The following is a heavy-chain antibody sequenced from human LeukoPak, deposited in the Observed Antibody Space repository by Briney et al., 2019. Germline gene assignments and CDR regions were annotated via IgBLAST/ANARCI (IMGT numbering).Heavy chain of an antibody. CDR2: LSKSGNT. Sequence: SETLSLTCTVSGGSISSYFWSWIRQPPGKGLEWIGYLSKSGNTNYSPSLKSRVTIFGDTSKNQFFLKLSSVTAADTAVYYCARARYVNSFYAFDIWGQGTLVTVSS. V-gene: IGHV4-59*01. CDR3: ARARYVNSFYAFDI. J-gene: IGHJ3*02. CDR1: GGSISSYF. D-gene: IGHD3-9*01.